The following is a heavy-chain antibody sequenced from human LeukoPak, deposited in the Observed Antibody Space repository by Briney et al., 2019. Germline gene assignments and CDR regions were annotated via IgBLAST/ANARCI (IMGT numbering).Heavy chain of an antibody. J-gene: IGHJ4*02. CDR2: IWYDGSNK. CDR3: ASSAAGLVH. V-gene: IGHV3-33*03. Sequence: GGSLRLSCAASGFTFSSYGMHWVRQAPGKGLEWVALIWYDGSNKYYADSVKGRFTISRDNAKNSLSLQMNSLRVDDTAVYYCASSAAGLVHWGQGTLVTVSS. CDR1: GFTFSSYG. D-gene: IGHD6-13*01.